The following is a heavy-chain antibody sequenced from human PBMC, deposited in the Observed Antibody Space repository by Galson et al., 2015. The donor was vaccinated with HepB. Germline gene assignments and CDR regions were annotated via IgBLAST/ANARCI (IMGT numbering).Heavy chain of an antibody. V-gene: IGHV3-9*01. J-gene: IGHJ4*02. D-gene: IGHD3-22*01. CDR3: AKDSSNYYYDSSGHFDY. CDR2: MSWNSGSI. Sequence: SLRLSCAASGFTVDDHAMHWVRQAPGKGLEWVSGMSWNSGSIGYADSVKGRFTISRDNAKNSLYLQMNSLRVEDTALYYCAKDSSNYYYDSSGHFDYWGQGTLVTVSS. CDR1: GFTVDDHA.